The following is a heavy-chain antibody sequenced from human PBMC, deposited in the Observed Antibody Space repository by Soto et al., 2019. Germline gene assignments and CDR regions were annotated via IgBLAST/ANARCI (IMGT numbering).Heavy chain of an antibody. CDR2: INHSGST. D-gene: IGHD3-22*01. V-gene: IGHV4-34*01. CDR3: ARRSYYDSSGYLDLSHDAFDI. Sequence: PSETLSLTCAVYGGSFSGYYWSWIRQPPGKGLEWIGEINHSGSTNYNPSLKGRVTISVDTSKNQFSLKLSSVTAADTAVYYCARRSYYDSSGYLDLSHDAFDIWGQGTMVTVSS. CDR1: GGSFSGYY. J-gene: IGHJ3*02.